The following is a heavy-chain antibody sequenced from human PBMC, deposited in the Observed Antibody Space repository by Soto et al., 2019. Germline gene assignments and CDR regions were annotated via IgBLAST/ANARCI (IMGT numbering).Heavy chain of an antibody. J-gene: IGHJ4*02. V-gene: IGHV3-23*01. CDR2: ISGRGGST. CDR1: GFTFSSYA. Sequence: EVQLLESGGGLVQPGGSLRLSCAASGFTFSSYAMSWVRQAPGKGLEWVSAISGRGGSTYYADSVKGRFTISRDNSKNTLYLQMNSLRAEDTAVYYCAKPGRTMVRGVITHFDYWGQGTLVTVSS. CDR3: AKPGRTMVRGVITHFDY. D-gene: IGHD3-10*01.